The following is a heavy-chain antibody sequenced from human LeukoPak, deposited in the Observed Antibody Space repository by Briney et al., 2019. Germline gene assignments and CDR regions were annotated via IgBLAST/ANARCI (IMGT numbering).Heavy chain of an antibody. J-gene: IGHJ6*02. Sequence: SETLSLTCTVSGVSISNGYWSWIRQPPGKEPEWIGSIHNSGISNYIPSLKSRLTISRDTSKNQFSLKLRSVTAADTAIYYCVYSSGWTNFYYYGMDVWGQGTTVTVSS. CDR2: IHNSGIS. V-gene: IGHV4-59*01. CDR3: VYSSGWTNFYYYGMDV. D-gene: IGHD6-19*01. CDR1: GVSISNGY.